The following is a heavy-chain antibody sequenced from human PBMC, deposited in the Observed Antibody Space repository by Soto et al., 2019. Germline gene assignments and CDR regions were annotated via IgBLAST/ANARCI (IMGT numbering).Heavy chain of an antibody. D-gene: IGHD6-13*01. CDR3: ARGMPGIAAAGRSVTDV. CDR2: IYYSGST. J-gene: IGHJ6*02. CDR1: GVSISSYY. Sequence: SETLSLTCTVSGVSISSYYWSWIRQPPGKGLEWIGYIYYSGSTNYNPSLKSRVTISVDTSKNQFSLKLSSVTAADTAVYYCARGMPGIAAAGRSVTDVWGQGTTVTVSS. V-gene: IGHV4-59*01.